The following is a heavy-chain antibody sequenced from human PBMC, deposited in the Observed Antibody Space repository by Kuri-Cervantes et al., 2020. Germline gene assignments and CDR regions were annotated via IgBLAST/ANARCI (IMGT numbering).Heavy chain of an antibody. D-gene: IGHD6-19*01. Sequence: GESLKISCAASGFTFSSYGMHWVRQAPGKGLEWVAVIWYDGSNKYYADSVKGRFTISRDNSKNTLYLQMNSLRSEDTAVYYCARGSRWLVLYYFDYWGQGTLVTVSS. CDR2: IWYDGSNK. CDR1: GFTFSSYG. V-gene: IGHV3-33*08. CDR3: ARGSRWLVLYYFDY. J-gene: IGHJ4*02.